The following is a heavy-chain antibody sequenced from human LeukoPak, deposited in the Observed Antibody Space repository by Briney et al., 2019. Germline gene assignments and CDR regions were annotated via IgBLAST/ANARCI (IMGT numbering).Heavy chain of an antibody. J-gene: IGHJ6*02. CDR1: GFTFSSYG. CDR2: ISYDGSNK. D-gene: IGHD3-10*01. CDR3: AKGIHYGSGNYYGMDV. V-gene: IGHV3-30*18. Sequence: GGSLRLSCAASGFTFSSYGMHWVRQAPGKGLEWVAVISYDGSNKYYADSVKGRFTIPRDNSKNTLYLQMNSLRAEDTAVYYCAKGIHYGSGNYYGMDVWGQGTTVTVSS.